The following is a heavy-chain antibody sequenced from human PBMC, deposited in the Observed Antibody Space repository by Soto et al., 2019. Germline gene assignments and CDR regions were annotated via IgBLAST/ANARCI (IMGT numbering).Heavy chain of an antibody. CDR3: ARVDYDYVWGSYRPTYFDY. D-gene: IGHD3-16*02. Sequence: GGSLRLSCTASGFTFSTSAMNWVRQAPGKGLEWVSGISGSGGTTYFADSVEGRFAISRDNSKNTVYLQMNSLRAEDTAVYYCARVDYDYVWGSYRPTYFDYWGQGTLVTVSS. CDR2: ISGSGGTT. V-gene: IGHV3-23*01. CDR1: GFTFSTSA. J-gene: IGHJ4*02.